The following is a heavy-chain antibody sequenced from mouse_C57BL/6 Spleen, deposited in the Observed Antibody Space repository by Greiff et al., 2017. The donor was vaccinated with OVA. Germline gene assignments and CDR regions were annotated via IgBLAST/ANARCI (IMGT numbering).Heavy chain of an antibody. CDR3: ARDSNYFDY. CDR1: GYTFTSYT. V-gene: IGHV1-4*01. D-gene: IGHD2-5*01. Sequence: QVQLQQSGAELARPGASVKMSCKASGYTFTSYTMHWVKHRPGQGLEWIGYINPSSGYTKYNQKFKDKATLTADKSSSTAYMQLSSLTSEDSAVYYCARDSNYFDYWGQGTTLTVSS. CDR2: INPSSGYT. J-gene: IGHJ2*01.